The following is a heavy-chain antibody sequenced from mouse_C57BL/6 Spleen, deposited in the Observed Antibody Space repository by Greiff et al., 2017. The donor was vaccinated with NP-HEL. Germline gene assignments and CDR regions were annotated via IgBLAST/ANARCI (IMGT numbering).Heavy chain of an antibody. CDR3: ARGGLRVYFDY. J-gene: IGHJ2*01. CDR1: GYTFTDYY. Sequence: VQLQQSGPELVKPGASVKISCKASGYTFTDYYMNWVKQSHGKSLEWIGDINPNNGGTSYNQKFKGKATLTVDKSSSTAYMELRSLTSEDSAVYYCARGGLRVYFDYWGQGTTLTVSS. CDR2: INPNNGGT. V-gene: IGHV1-26*01. D-gene: IGHD2-4*01.